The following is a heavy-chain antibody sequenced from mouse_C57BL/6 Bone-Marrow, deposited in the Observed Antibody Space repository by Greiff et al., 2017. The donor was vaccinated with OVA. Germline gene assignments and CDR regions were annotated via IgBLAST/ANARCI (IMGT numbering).Heavy chain of an antibody. CDR3: ARRYDPDYYAMDY. V-gene: IGHV1-26*01. D-gene: IGHD1-1*01. J-gene: IGHJ4*01. CDR1: GYTFTDYY. CDR2: INPNNGGT. Sequence: EVQLQQSGPELVKPGASVKISCKASGYTFTDYYMNWVKQSHGKSLEWIGDINPNNGGTSYNQKFKGKATLTVDKSSSTAYMELRSLTSEDSAVYYCARRYDPDYYAMDYWSQGTAVTVSS.